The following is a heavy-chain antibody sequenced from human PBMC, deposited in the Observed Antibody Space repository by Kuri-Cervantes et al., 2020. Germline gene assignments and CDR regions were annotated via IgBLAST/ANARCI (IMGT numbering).Heavy chain of an antibody. D-gene: IGHD4-17*01. J-gene: IGHJ4*02. CDR2: INHSGST. CDR3: ARVTVTIYFDY. Sequence: LRLSCAVYGGSFSGYYWSWIRQPPGKGLEWIGEINHSGSTNYNPSLKSRVTISVDTSKNHFSLKLSSVTAADTAVYYCARVTVTIYFDYWGQGTLVTVSS. CDR1: GGSFSGYY. V-gene: IGHV4-34*09.